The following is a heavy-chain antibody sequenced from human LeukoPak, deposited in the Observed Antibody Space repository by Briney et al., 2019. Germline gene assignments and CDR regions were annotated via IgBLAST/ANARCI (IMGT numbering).Heavy chain of an antibody. CDR2: INPNSGGT. V-gene: IGHV1-2*02. D-gene: IGHD6-19*01. CDR1: GYTFTGYY. Sequence: ASVKVSCKASGYTFTGYYMHWVRQAPGQRLEWMGWINPNSGGTNYAQKFQGRVTMTRDTSISTAYMELSRLRSDDTAVYYCARGDDSSGWLFDYWGQGTLVTVSS. J-gene: IGHJ4*02. CDR3: ARGDDSSGWLFDY.